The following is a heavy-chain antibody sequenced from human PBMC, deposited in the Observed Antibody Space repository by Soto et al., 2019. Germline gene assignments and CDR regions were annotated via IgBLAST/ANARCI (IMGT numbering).Heavy chain of an antibody. V-gene: IGHV1-8*01. CDR2: MNPNSGNT. D-gene: IGHD4-17*01. CDR1: GYTFTSYD. Sequence: QVQLVQSGAEVKKPGASVKVSCKASGYTFTSYDINWVRQATGQGLEWMGWMNPNSGNTGYAQKFQGRVTMTRNISVSTAYMEVSSLRSEVMAVYYCARTLYGDNVDYWGQGTLVTVSS. CDR3: ARTLYGDNVDY. J-gene: IGHJ4*02.